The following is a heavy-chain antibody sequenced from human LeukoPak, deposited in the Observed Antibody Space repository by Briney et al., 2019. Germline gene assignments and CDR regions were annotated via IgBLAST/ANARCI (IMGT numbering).Heavy chain of an antibody. V-gene: IGHV3-7*01. D-gene: IGHD1-1*01. CDR1: GFTFSSYW. J-gene: IGHJ4*02. CDR2: INQDGSSK. Sequence: GGSLRLSCAVSGFTFSSYWMGWVRQAPGKVLAWVANINQDGSSKYYEDSVKGRFTISRDNAENSLYLQMNSLRAEDTAVYYCARAARNDAGGFDYWGQGTLVTVSS. CDR3: ARAARNDAGGFDY.